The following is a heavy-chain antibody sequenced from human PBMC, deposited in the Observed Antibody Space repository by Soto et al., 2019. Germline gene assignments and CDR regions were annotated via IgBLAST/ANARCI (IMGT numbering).Heavy chain of an antibody. CDR3: ASEQLAVRRGVLEY. Sequence: GGSLRLSCAASGFTFSSYAMHWVRHVPGKGLGWVAVISYDGSNKYYADSVKGRFTISRDNSKNTLYLQMNSLRAKDTAVYYFASEQLAVRRGVLEYGGQGTLLTVSS. CDR1: GFTFSSYA. CDR2: ISYDGSNK. D-gene: IGHD1-1*01. V-gene: IGHV3-30-3*01. J-gene: IGHJ4*02.